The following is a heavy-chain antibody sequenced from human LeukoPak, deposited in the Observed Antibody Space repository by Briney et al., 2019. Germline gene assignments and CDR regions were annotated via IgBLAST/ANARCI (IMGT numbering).Heavy chain of an antibody. V-gene: IGHV1-69*05. CDR2: IIPIFGTA. J-gene: IGHJ4*02. CDR1: GGTFSSYA. CDR3: ARGVVGATTLFDY. Sequence: GASVKVSCKASGGTFSSYAISWVRQAPGQGLEWMGGIIPIFGTANYAQKFQGRVTITTDESTSTAYMELSSPRSEDTAVYYCARGVVGATTLFDYWGQGTLVTVSS. D-gene: IGHD1-26*01.